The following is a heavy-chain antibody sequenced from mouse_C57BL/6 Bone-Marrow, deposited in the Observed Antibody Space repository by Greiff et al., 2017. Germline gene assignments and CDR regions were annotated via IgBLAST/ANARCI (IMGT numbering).Heavy chain of an antibody. J-gene: IGHJ2*01. CDR3: ARYGILRYYFDY. Sequence: EVQLQQSGPGLAKPSQTLSLTCSVTGYSITSDYWNWFRKFPGNKLEYMGYISYSGSTYYNPSLKSRISITRDTSKNQYYLQLNSVTTENTATKSSARYGILRYYFDYWGQGTTLTVSS. CDR2: ISYSGST. V-gene: IGHV3-8*01. D-gene: IGHD1-1*01. CDR1: GYSITSDY.